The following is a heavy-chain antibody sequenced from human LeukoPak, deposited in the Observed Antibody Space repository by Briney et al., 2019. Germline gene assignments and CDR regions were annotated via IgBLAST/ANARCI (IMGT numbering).Heavy chain of an antibody. CDR1: GASITSSNW. D-gene: IGHD2-21*01. Sequence: SETLSLTCAVSGASITSSNWWSWVRQPPGKGLEWIGEIYHSGSTSYNPSLESRVTISVDTSKNQFSLKLSSVTAADTAVYYCARWGVVAADHPFDPWGQGTLVTVSS. V-gene: IGHV4-4*02. CDR3: ARWGVVAADHPFDP. CDR2: IYHSGST. J-gene: IGHJ5*02.